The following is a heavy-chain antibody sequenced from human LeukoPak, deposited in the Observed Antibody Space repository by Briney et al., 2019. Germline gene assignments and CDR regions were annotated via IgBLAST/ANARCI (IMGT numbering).Heavy chain of an antibody. CDR3: ARPQGIAARSDYYYYMDV. Sequence: TGGSLRLSCTTSGFTFSHYAMHWVRQAPGKGLQWVAVIWNDGSDKYYGDSVKGRFTISRDNAKNSLYLQMNSLRAEDTAVYYCARPQGIAARSDYYYYMDVWGKGTTVTVSS. J-gene: IGHJ6*03. V-gene: IGHV3-33*08. D-gene: IGHD6-6*01. CDR2: IWNDGSDK. CDR1: GFTFSHYA.